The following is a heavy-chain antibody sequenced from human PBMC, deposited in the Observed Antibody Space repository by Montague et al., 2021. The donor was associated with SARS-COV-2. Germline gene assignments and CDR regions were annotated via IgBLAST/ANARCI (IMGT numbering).Heavy chain of an antibody. D-gene: IGHD3-9*01. J-gene: IGHJ6*03. CDR1: GGSISSYY. Sequence: SETLSLTCTVSGGSISSYYWSWIRQPPGKGLEWIGYIYYSGSTNYNPSLKSRVTISVDTSKNRFSLKLSSVTAADTAVYYCARDSRTDFDWLFPDSGSYYYYMDVGGKGTTVTVSS. V-gene: IGHV4-59*01. CDR3: ARDSRTDFDWLFPDSGSYYYYMDV. CDR2: IYYSGST.